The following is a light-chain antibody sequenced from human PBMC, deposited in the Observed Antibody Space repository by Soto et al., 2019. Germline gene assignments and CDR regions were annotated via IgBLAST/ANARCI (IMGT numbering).Light chain of an antibody. J-gene: IGLJ1*01. CDR2: DVT. CDR3: SSYTDRKHLV. CDR1: SSDIGGYNS. Sequence: QSVLTQSPSASGSPGQSVTISCTGTSSDIGGYNSDSWYQQHPGKAPKVMIYDVTKRPSGVPDRFSGSKSGNTASLTVSALQAEDEADYYCSSYTDRKHLVFGTGTKVTVL. V-gene: IGLV2-8*01.